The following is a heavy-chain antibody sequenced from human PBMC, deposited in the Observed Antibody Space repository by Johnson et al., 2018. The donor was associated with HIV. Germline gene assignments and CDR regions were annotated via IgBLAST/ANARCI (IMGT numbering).Heavy chain of an antibody. J-gene: IGHJ3*02. CDR2: VNWNADTT. V-gene: IGHV3-20*04. D-gene: IGHD3-10*01. Sequence: VQLVESGGTVVRPGGSLRLSCAASGFNLDDYGMSWVRQAPGKGLEWVSGVNWNADTTGYANSVDGRFTISRDNDKNTLYLEMGSLRVEDMAVYYCARSRGPMRKDAFDIWGQGTKVTVSS. CDR1: GFNLDDYG. CDR3: ARSRGPMRKDAFDI.